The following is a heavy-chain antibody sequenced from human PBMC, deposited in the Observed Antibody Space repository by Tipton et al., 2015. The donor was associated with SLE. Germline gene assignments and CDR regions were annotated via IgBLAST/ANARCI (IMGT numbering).Heavy chain of an antibody. Sequence: SLRLSCAASGFSFRSYGMHWVRQAPGKGLEWVAVLSYDGSNEYYGDSVKGRFTISRDNSKNTLYLQMNSLRAEDTAVHYCAKELNHDFWSGYPGIDYWGQGTLVTVSS. CDR1: GFSFRSYG. CDR2: LSYDGSNE. V-gene: IGHV3-30*18. CDR3: AKELNHDFWSGYPGIDY. D-gene: IGHD3-3*01. J-gene: IGHJ4*02.